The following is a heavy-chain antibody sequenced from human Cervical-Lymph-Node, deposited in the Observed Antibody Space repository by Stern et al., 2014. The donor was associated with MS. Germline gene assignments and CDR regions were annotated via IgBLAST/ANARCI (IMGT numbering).Heavy chain of an antibody. J-gene: IGHJ3*02. D-gene: IGHD1-26*01. V-gene: IGHV2-70*13. CDR3: ARLDSGSHLDAFDI. CDR1: GFSLSSSGMC. CDR2: IDWEDEK. Sequence: QVTLKASGPALVKPTQTLTLTCTFSGFSLSSSGMCVGWIRPPPGKVLEWLALIDWEDEKYYSTSLKSRLTISKDTSENQVVLTVANMDPVDTATYYCARLDSGSHLDAFDIWGQGTLVTVSS.